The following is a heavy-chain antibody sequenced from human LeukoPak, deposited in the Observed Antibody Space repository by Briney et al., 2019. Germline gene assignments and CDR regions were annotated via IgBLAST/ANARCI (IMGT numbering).Heavy chain of an antibody. D-gene: IGHD3-3*01. V-gene: IGHV4-34*01. J-gene: IGHJ5*02. CDR3: ARVRGAYTYYDFWSGYNIWFDP. CDR1: GGSFSGYY. CDR2: INHSGST. Sequence: PSETLSLTCAVYGGSFSGYYWSWIRQPPGKGLEWIGEINHSGSTNYNPSLKSRVTISVDTSKNQFSLKLSSVTAADTAVYYCARVRGAYTYYDFWSGYNIWFDPWGQGTLVTVSP.